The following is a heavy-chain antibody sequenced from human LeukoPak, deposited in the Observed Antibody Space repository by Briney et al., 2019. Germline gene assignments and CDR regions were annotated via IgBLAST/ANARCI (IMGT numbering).Heavy chain of an antibody. D-gene: IGHD3-9*01. CDR2: IYPGDSHT. J-gene: IGHJ4*02. CDR1: GYSFTTYW. V-gene: IGHV5-51*01. Sequence: GESLKISCKGAGYSFTTYWIGWVRQMPGKGLEWMGVIYPGDSHTRYSPSFQGQVTISADKSISTAYLQWNSLKASDTAIYYCTRLSDIDILTGFSRYYFDCWGQGTLVTVSS. CDR3: TRLSDIDILTGFSRYYFDC.